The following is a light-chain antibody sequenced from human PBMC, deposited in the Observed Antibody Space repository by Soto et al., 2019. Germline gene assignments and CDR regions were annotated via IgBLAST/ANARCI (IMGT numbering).Light chain of an antibody. CDR3: QVWDGNSDAVI. CDR1: RIGGKS. V-gene: IGLV3-21*04. CDR2: YDS. J-gene: IGLJ2*01. Sequence: SSVVTQPPSVSVAPGETATITCGGNRIGGKSVHWYQQMPGQAPVLVIYYDSDRPSGIPERFSGSNSGNTATLTINRVEAGDEADYYCQVWDGNSDAVIFGGGTQLTVL.